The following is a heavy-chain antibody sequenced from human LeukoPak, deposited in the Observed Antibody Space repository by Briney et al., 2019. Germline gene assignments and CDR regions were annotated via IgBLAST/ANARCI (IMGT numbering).Heavy chain of an antibody. CDR3: VRDGGYCSNTDCYSFDY. D-gene: IGHD2-2*01. Sequence: PGGSLRLSCAASGFTFSSYAMSWVRQVPGKGLEWVSGINWNSDSINYVESVRGRFTISRDNAKNSLYLQMNSLRAEDTAFYYCVRDGGYCSNTDCYSFDYWGQGIAVTVSS. CDR1: GFTFSSYA. V-gene: IGHV3-20*04. J-gene: IGHJ4*02. CDR2: INWNSDSI.